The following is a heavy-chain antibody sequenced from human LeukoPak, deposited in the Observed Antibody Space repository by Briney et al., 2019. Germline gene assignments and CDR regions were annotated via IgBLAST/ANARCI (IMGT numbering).Heavy chain of an antibody. CDR1: GFTFSGYA. D-gene: IGHD3-10*01. J-gene: IGHJ6*02. Sequence: PGGSLRLSCAASGFTFSGYAMSWVRQAPGKGLEWVSAISGSGGSTYYADSVKGRFTISRDNAKKSLYLQMNGLRVEDTAFYYCTKDLTPGGADVWGQGTTVTVSS. CDR3: TKDLTPGGADV. V-gene: IGHV3-23*01. CDR2: ISGSGGST.